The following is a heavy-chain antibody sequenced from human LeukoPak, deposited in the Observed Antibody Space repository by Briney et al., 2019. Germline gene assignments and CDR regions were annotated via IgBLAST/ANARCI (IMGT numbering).Heavy chain of an antibody. CDR3: ARDAQRGFDYSNSLKY. J-gene: IGHJ4*01. V-gene: IGHV3-33*01. CDR2: IWSDGTNR. Sequence: PGGSLRLSCAASGFIFSHHGMHWVRQAPGKGLEWVAVIWSDGTNRFYGGSVKGRFTISRGNSQNAVFLQMNSLRVEDTAMYYCARDAQRGFDYSNSLKYWGHGTLVTVSS. CDR1: GFIFSHHG. D-gene: IGHD4-11*01.